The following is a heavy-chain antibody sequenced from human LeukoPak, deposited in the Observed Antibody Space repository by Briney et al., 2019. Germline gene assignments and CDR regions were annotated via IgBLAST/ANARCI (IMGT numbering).Heavy chain of an antibody. V-gene: IGHV3-7*01. D-gene: IGHD6-25*01. CDR1: GFTLSSYC. CDR2: IKHEGRDK. CDR3: ARGGGKLDN. J-gene: IGHJ4*02. Sequence: PGRSLRLSCTASGFTLSSYCVSWVRQAPGKGREWVATIKHEGRDKFYVDSVKGRFTISRDNAKNSLYLQMTSLRADDTAVFYCARGGGKLDNWGQGTLVTVSS.